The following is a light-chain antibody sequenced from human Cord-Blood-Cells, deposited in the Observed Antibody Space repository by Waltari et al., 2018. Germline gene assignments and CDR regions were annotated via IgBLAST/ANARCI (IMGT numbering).Light chain of an antibody. Sequence: QSALTQPASVSGSPGQSITISCTGTSSDVGSYNLVSWYQQHPGKAPKRMIYEGSKRPSGVSNRVSGYKSGNTASLTISGRQAGDEADYYCCSYAGSSTVVFGGGTKLTVL. CDR2: EGS. CDR1: SSDVGSYNL. V-gene: IGLV2-23*01. CDR3: CSYAGSSTVV. J-gene: IGLJ2*01.